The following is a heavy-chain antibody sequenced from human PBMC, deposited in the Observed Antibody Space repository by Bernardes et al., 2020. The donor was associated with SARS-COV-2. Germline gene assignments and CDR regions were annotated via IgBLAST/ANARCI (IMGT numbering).Heavy chain of an antibody. V-gene: IGHV4-31*03. CDR2: IYYSGST. CDR3: ATEEVRFLEWGPGYYYGMDV. CDR1: GGSISSGGYY. J-gene: IGHJ6*02. Sequence: SAPLSLPCTVSGGSISSGGYYWSWIRQHPGKGLEWIGYIYYSGSTYYNPSLKSRVTISVDTSKNQFSLKLSSVTAADTAVYYCATEEVRFLEWGPGYYYGMDVWGQGTTVTVSS. D-gene: IGHD3-3*01.